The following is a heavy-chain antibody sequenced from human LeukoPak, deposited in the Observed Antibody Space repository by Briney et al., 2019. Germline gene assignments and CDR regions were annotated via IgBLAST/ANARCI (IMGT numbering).Heavy chain of an antibody. J-gene: IGHJ6*02. CDR1: GGSVSSGSYY. D-gene: IGHD3-22*01. CDR2: IYYSGST. V-gene: IGHV4-61*01. CDR3: ARVRISMIVVAYGMDV. Sequence: SETLSLTCTVSGGSVSSGSYYWSWIRQPPGKGLEWIGYIYYSGSTNYNPSLKSRVTISVDTSKNQFSLKLSSVTAADTAVYYCARVRISMIVVAYGMDVWGQGTMVTVSS.